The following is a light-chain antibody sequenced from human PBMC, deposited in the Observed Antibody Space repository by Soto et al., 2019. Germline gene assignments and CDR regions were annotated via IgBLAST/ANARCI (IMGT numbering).Light chain of an antibody. Sequence: EIVLTQSPGPLSLSPGERATLSCRASQSVSSSYLAWHQQKPGQAPRLLIYGASSRATGIPDRFSGSGSGTDFTLTVSRLEPEDFAVYYCQQYGSSPWTFGQGTKVDIK. CDR2: GAS. V-gene: IGKV3-20*01. CDR3: QQYGSSPWT. CDR1: QSVSSSY. J-gene: IGKJ1*01.